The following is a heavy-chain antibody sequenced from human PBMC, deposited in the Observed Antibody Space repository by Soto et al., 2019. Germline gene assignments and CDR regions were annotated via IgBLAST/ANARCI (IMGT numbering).Heavy chain of an antibody. CDR2: ISSNGGST. CDR1: GFTFSSYA. V-gene: IGHV3-64D*08. D-gene: IGHD3-9*01. J-gene: IGHJ4*02. CDR3: VKDSRADLLRYFDWSSHNPFDY. Sequence: GGSLRLSCSASGFTFSSYAMHWVRQAPGKGLEYVSAISSNGGSTYYADSVKGRFTISRDNSKNTLYLQMSSLRAEDTAVYYCVKDSRADLLRYFDWSSHNPFDYWGQGTLVTVSS.